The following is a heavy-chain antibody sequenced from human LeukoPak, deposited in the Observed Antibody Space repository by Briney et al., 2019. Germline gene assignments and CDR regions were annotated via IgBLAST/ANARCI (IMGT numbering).Heavy chain of an antibody. J-gene: IGHJ4*02. Sequence: GASVKVSCKASGYTFTSYYMHWVRQAPGQGLEWMGIINPSGGSTSYAQKFQGRVTMTRGTSTSTVYMELSSLRSEDTAVYYCARDPPGVQWDGMAPYYDSSPLDYWGQGTLVTVSS. CDR3: ARDPPGVQWDGMAPYYDSSPLDY. D-gene: IGHD3-22*01. CDR2: INPSGGST. CDR1: GYTFTSYY. V-gene: IGHV1-46*01.